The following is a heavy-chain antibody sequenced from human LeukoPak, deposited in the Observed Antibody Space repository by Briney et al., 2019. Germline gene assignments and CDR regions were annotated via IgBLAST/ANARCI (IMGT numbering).Heavy chain of an antibody. V-gene: IGHV3-15*01. Sequence: GGSLRLSCAASGFTFSSYWMNWVRQAPGKGLEWVGRIKSKTDGGTTDYAAPVKGRFTISRDDSKNTLYLQMNSLKTEDTAVYYCTTEGGIAAAGTEFDYWGQGTLVTVSS. CDR3: TTEGGIAAAGTEFDY. D-gene: IGHD6-13*01. CDR1: GFTFSSYW. J-gene: IGHJ4*02. CDR2: IKSKTDGGTT.